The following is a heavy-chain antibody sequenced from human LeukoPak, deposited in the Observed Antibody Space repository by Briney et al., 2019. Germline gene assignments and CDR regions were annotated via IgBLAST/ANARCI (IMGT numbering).Heavy chain of an antibody. J-gene: IGHJ2*01. CDR2: IYSGGST. CDR3: ARDPRFASYYDSTAGYFDL. V-gene: IGHV3-53*04. CDR1: GFTVSSNY. D-gene: IGHD3-22*01. Sequence: GGSLRLSCAASGFTVSSNYMSWVRQAPGKGLEWVSVIYSGGSTYYADSVKGRFTISRHNSKNTLYLQMNSLRAEDTAVYYCARDPRFASYYDSTAGYFDLWGRGTLVTVSS.